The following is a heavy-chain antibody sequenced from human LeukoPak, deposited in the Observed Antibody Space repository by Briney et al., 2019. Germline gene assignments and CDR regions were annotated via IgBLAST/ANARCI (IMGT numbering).Heavy chain of an antibody. D-gene: IGHD3-10*01. V-gene: IGHV3-21*01. J-gene: IGHJ4*02. CDR1: GFTFTTYS. CDR2: ITSTSSSV. CDR3: ARGIPTYYYGSGGDFEDY. Sequence: GGSLRLSCAASGFTFTTYSMDWVRQAPGKGLEWVSSITSTSSSVHYADSVKGRFTISRDNAKNSLYLQMNSLKAADTAVYYCARGIPTYYYGSGGDFEDYWGQGTLVTVSS.